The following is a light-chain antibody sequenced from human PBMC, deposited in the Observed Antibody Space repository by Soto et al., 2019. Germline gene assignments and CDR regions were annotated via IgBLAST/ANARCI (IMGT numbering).Light chain of an antibody. CDR3: QQYDDLPPLT. V-gene: IGKV1-33*01. Sequence: DIQMTQSPSSLSASVGDRVTITCQASQDISNYLNWYQQKPGKAPKLLIYDASNLETGVPSRLSGSGCGTDFTFTISSLQPEDISTYYCQQYDDLPPLTFGGGTKVEIK. CDR1: QDISNY. CDR2: DAS. J-gene: IGKJ4*01.